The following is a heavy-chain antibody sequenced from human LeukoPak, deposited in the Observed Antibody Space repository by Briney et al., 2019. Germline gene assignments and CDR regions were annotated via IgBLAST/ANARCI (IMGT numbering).Heavy chain of an antibody. CDR3: ARENGGGSDY. CDR1: GFTFSSYG. V-gene: IGHV3-30*03. Sequence: PGRSLRLSCAASGFTFSSYGMHWVRQAPGKGLEWVAVISYDGSNKYYADSVKGRFTISRDNSKNTLYLQMGSLRTEDMAVYYCARENGGGSDYWGQGTLVTVSS. J-gene: IGHJ4*02. D-gene: IGHD5-24*01. CDR2: ISYDGSNK.